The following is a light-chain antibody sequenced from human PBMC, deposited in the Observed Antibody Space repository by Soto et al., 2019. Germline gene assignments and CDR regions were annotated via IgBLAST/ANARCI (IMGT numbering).Light chain of an antibody. J-gene: IGLJ1*01. V-gene: IGLV2-23*02. CDR1: SSDVGSYNL. Sequence: QSALTQAASVSGSPGQSITISCTGTSSDVGSYNLVSWYQQHPGKAPKLMIYEVSKRPSGLSNRFSGSKSGNTASLTISGLQAEDEADYYCCSYAGSRIPLIFGTGTKLTVL. CDR2: EVS. CDR3: CSYAGSRIPLI.